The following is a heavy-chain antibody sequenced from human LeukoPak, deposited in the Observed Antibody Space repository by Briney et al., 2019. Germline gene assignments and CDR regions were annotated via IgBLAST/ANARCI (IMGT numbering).Heavy chain of an antibody. V-gene: IGHV3-21*01. Sequence: GGSLRLSCAASGFTFSSYSMNWVRQAPGKGLEWVSSISSSSSYIYYADSVKGRFTISRDNAKNSLYLQMNSLRAEDTAVYYCARCGLVVPAAIHFDYWGQGTLVTVSS. CDR2: ISSSSSYI. CDR1: GFTFSSYS. CDR3: ARCGLVVPAAIHFDY. D-gene: IGHD2-2*01. J-gene: IGHJ4*02.